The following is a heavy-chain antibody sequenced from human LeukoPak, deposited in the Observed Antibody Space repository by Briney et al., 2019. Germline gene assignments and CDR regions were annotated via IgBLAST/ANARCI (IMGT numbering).Heavy chain of an antibody. CDR1: GGSISSGDYS. CDR2: IYYSGST. D-gene: IGHD2-15*01. J-gene: IGHJ6*03. V-gene: IGHV4-30-4*08. CDR3: ARVAATFYYYMDV. Sequence: SQTLSLTCTVSGGSISSGDYSWSWIRQPPGKGLEWIGYIYYSGSTYYNPSLKSRVTISVDTSKNQFSLKLSSVTAADTAVYYCARVAATFYYYMDVWGKGTTVTVSS.